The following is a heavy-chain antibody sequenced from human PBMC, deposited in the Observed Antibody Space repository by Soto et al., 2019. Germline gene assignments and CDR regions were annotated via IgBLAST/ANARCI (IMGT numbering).Heavy chain of an antibody. J-gene: IGHJ4*01. CDR3: AKGGTKVVTDFDY. Sequence: LRLSCAASGFTFSTYAMSWVRQAQGKGLEWVSSISGSGGTTYYADSVKGRFTISRDKSKNTLFLQMNSLRVEDTALYYCAKGGTKVVTDFDYWGHGALVTVSS. D-gene: IGHD4-17*01. CDR2: ISGSGGTT. V-gene: IGHV3-23*01. CDR1: GFTFSTYA.